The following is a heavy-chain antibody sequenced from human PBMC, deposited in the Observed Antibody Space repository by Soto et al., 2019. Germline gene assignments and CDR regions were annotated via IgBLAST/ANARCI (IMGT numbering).Heavy chain of an antibody. CDR3: ARDFGLVVAATALGY. CDR1: GGTFSSYT. Sequence: QVQLVQSGAEVKKPGSSVKVSCKASGGTFSSYTISWVRQAPGQGLEWMGRIIPILGIANYAQKFQGRVTITADKSPSTAYMELSSLRSEDTAVYYCARDFGLVVAATALGYWGQGTLVTVSS. J-gene: IGHJ4*02. D-gene: IGHD2-15*01. CDR2: IIPILGIA. V-gene: IGHV1-69*08.